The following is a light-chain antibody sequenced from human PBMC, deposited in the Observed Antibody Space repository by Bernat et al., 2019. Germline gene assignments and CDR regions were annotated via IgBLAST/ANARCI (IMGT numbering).Light chain of an antibody. V-gene: IGKV1-33*01. CDR3: QQYDNLPWT. CDR1: QDIRNY. CDR2: DAS. Sequence: DIQMTQSPSSLSASVGDRVTITCQASQDIRNYLNWYQQKPGKAPKLLIYDASNLETGVPSRFSGSESGTDFTFTISSLQPEDIATYYCQQYDNLPWTFGQGTKVEIK. J-gene: IGKJ1*01.